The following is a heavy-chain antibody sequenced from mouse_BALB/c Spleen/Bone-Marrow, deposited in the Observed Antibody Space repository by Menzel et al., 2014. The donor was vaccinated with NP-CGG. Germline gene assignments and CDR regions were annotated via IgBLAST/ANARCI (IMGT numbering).Heavy chain of an antibody. CDR3: ARCLMDY. V-gene: IGHV1-54*01. Sequence: VQLQQSGRELVKPGASVRMSCRTSGYAFTNHMIDWVKQRPGKGLEWIGVINPEDGDINLNEKFKGKATLTADKSSSTGLIHDNSVTSYCAAGDCYARCLMDYWGQGTTLTVSS. J-gene: IGHJ2*01. CDR1: GYAFTNHM. CDR2: INPEDGDI.